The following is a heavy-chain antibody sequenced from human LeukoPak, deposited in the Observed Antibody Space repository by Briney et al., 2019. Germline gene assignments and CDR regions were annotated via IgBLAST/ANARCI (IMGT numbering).Heavy chain of an antibody. V-gene: IGHV3-9*03. CDR2: ISWNSGSI. CDR3: AKGLYSGRDYPFDY. CDR1: GFTFDDYA. J-gene: IGHJ4*02. Sequence: GRSLRLSCAASGFTFDDYAMHWVRQAPGKGLEWVSGISWNSGSIGYADSVKGRFTISRDSAKNSLYLQMNSLRAEDMAFYYCAKGLYSGRDYPFDYWGQGILVTVSS. D-gene: IGHD5-12*01.